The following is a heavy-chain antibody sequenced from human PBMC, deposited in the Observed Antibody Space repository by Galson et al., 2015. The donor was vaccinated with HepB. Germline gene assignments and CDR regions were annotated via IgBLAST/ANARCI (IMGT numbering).Heavy chain of an antibody. CDR1: GFTSGYW. CDR3: GGGYGLDM. CDR2: IKEDGSEK. V-gene: IGHV3-7*01. D-gene: IGHD3-16*01. J-gene: IGHJ3*02. Sequence: SLRLSCAGSGFTSGYWMSWVRQAPGKGQEWVASIKEDGSEKYYVDSVKGRFTISTDKAKNSLYLQMNSLRAEDTAVYYCGGGYGLDMWGQGTMVTVSS.